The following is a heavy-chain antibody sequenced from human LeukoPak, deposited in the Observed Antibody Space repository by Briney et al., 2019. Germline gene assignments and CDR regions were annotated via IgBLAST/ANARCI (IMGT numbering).Heavy chain of an antibody. CDR1: GFTFSRYD. CDR2: ITSSRSST. Sequence: GGSLRLSCAVSGFTFSRYDMNWVRQSPGKGLEWISYITSSRSSTYYADSVKGRFIISRDNAKNSLYLQRTRLRAEDTAVYYCARDGVPGSTVFDFWGQGTLVTVSS. V-gene: IGHV3-48*01. J-gene: IGHJ4*02. D-gene: IGHD2-2*01. CDR3: ARDGVPGSTVFDF.